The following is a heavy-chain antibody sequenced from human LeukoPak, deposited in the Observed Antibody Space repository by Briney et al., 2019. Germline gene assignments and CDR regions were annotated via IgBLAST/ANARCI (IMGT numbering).Heavy chain of an antibody. J-gene: IGHJ4*02. CDR1: GGSISSGGYS. CDR2: IYYSGST. V-gene: IGHV4-61*08. CDR3: AREAGTAAGQPAFDY. D-gene: IGHD6-13*01. Sequence: SETLSLTCAVSGGSISSGGYSWSWIRQPPGKGLEWIGYIYYSGSTNYNPSLKSRVTISVDTSKNQFSLKLSSVTAADTAVYYCAREAGTAAGQPAFDYWGQGTLVTVSS.